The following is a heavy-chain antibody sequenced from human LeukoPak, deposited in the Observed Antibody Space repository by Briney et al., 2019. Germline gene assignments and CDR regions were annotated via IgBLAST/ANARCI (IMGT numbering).Heavy chain of an antibody. CDR3: ARNRQYGSYGMDV. D-gene: IGHD3-10*01. CDR1: GFTVSSNY. CDR2: IYSGGST. V-gene: IGHV3-53*01. Sequence: GGYLRLSCAASGFTVSSNYMSWVRKAPGKGRERVSVIYSGGSTYYADSVKGRFTISRDNSKNTLYLQMNSLRAEDPAVYYCARNRQYGSYGMDVWGQGTTVTVSS. J-gene: IGHJ6*02.